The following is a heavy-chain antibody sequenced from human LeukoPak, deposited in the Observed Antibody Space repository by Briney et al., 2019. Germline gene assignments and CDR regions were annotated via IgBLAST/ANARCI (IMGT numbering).Heavy chain of an antibody. CDR1: GFTFSGSA. CDR2: IRGKANNYAT. V-gene: IGHV3-73*01. CDR3: TRHSTLLY. D-gene: IGHD3-3*02. J-gene: IGHJ4*02. Sequence: PGGYLRLSCAASGFTFSGSAMHWVRQASGKGLEWVGRIRGKANNYATAYAASVKGRFTISRDDSKNTAYLHLNSLKTEDTAVYYCTRHSTLLYWGQGSQVTVS.